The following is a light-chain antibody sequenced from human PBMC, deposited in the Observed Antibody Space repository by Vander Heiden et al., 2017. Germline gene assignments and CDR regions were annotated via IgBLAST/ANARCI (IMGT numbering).Light chain of an antibody. CDR2: DAY. CDR1: QSVSSY. V-gene: IGKV3D-11*02. Sequence: EIVLTQSPATLSLSPGERATLSCRASQSVSSYLAWDQQKPGQAPRLLIYDAYNRDTGIQDRFSGSGPGTDFTLTSSRLETEDFEVYYTQHRSNCLFGGGTKVEIK. J-gene: IGKJ4*01. CDR3: QHRSNCL.